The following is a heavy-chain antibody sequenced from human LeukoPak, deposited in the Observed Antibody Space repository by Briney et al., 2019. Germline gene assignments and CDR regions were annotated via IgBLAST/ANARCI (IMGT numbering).Heavy chain of an antibody. D-gene: IGHD7-27*01. CDR1: GYTFTDSY. CDR2: IYPNNGGT. J-gene: IGHJ5*02. V-gene: IGHV1-2*02. CDR3: ARDRGHSGENWFDP. Sequence: ASVKVSCKASGYTFTDSYIHWVRQAPGQGLEWMGWIYPNNGGTNHAQKFQGRVTLTRDTSINTAYLELSRLDSDDTAVYFCARDRGHSGENWFDPWGQGTLVTVSS.